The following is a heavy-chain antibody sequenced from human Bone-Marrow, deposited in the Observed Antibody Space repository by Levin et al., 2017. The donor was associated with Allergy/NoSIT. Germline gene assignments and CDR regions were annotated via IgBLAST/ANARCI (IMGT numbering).Heavy chain of an antibody. CDR3: ARDRTVGATLWYFDL. V-gene: IGHV3-48*03. CDR1: GFTFSSYE. CDR2: ISSSGSTI. D-gene: IGHD1-26*01. J-gene: IGHJ2*01. Sequence: LSLTCAASGFTFSSYEMNWVRQAPGKGLEWVSYISSSGSTIYYADSVKGRFTISRDNAKNSLYLQMYSLRAEDTAVYYCARDRTVGATLWYFDLWGRGTLVTVSS.